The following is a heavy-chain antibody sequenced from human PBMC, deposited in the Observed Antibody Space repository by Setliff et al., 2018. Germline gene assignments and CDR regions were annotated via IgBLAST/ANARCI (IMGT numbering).Heavy chain of an antibody. CDR1: GYTFTNYG. CDR3: ARDPISAYYDSSGYDRHFDY. Sequence: ASVKVSCKASGYTFTNYGINWVRQAPGQGLEWMGWINNYNMNTNYPQKFLGRVTMTTDTSTSTAYMELRSLRPDDTAVYYCARDPISAYYDSSGYDRHFDYWGQGTLVTISS. J-gene: IGHJ4*02. D-gene: IGHD3-22*01. V-gene: IGHV1-18*01. CDR2: INNYNMNT.